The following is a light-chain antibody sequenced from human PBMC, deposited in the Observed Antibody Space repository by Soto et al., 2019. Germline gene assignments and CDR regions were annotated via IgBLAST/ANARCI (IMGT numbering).Light chain of an antibody. CDR2: WAS. J-gene: IGKJ2*01. Sequence: DIVMTQSPDSLAVSLGERATINCKSSQSVLYNSNNKNYLAWYQQRPGQPPKLLIYWASTRESGVPDRFSGSGSGTDFTLNISNLQAEDVAIYYCQKYYDTPTYTFGQGTKLEIK. CDR1: QSVLYNSNNKNY. CDR3: QKYYDTPTYT. V-gene: IGKV4-1*01.